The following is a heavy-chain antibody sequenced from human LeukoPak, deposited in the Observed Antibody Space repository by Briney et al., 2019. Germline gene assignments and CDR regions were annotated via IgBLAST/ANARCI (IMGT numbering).Heavy chain of an antibody. V-gene: IGHV1-69*04. Sequence: GASVKVSCKASGGTFSSYAISWVRQAPGQGLEWMGRIISNLGIANYAQKFQGRATITADKSTSTAYMELSSLRSEDTAVYYCARIGLEYYYDSSGYSPLGPVEYFQHWGQGTLVTVST. J-gene: IGHJ1*01. CDR1: GGTFSSYA. CDR3: ARIGLEYYYDSSGYSPLGPVEYFQH. D-gene: IGHD3-22*01. CDR2: IISNLGIA.